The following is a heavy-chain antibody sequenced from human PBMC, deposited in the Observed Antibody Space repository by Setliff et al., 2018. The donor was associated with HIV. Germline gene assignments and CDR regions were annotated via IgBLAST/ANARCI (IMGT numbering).Heavy chain of an antibody. CDR2: INPNSGGT. Sequence: ASVKVSCKASGYTFTAYYMHWVRQAPGQGLEWMGRINPNSGGTGDAQKFQGRVTMTRDTSISTAYMELSRLRSDDTAVYYCARSAHDYGVDYWGQGTLVTVSS. CDR1: GYTFTAYY. D-gene: IGHD4-17*01. V-gene: IGHV1-2*06. J-gene: IGHJ4*02. CDR3: ARSAHDYGVDY.